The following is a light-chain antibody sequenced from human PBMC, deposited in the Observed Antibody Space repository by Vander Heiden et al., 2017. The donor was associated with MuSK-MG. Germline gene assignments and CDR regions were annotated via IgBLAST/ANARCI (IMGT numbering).Light chain of an antibody. V-gene: IGLV2-8*01. CDR3: SSYADTNKIV. CDR2: EVT. Sequence: QSAPTQPPPASGSPGQSVTIPRTGTSSDVGGYIYVSWYQQHPGKAPKVRIYEVTKRPSGVPDRFSGSKSGNTASLTVSGLQAKDETDYDCSSYADTNKIVFGTGTKVTVL. CDR1: SSDVGGYIY. J-gene: IGLJ1*01.